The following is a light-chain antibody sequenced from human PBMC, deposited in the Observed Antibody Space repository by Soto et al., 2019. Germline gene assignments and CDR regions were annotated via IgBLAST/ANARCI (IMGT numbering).Light chain of an antibody. CDR1: QSISSY. CDR2: AAS. Sequence: DIQMTQSPSSLSASVGDRVTITCRASQSISSYLNWYQQKPGKAPKLLIYAASSLQSGLPSRFSGSESGTDFTLSISSLQPEDFATYYCQQTYSTPYTFGQGTKLEIK. J-gene: IGKJ2*01. CDR3: QQTYSTPYT. V-gene: IGKV1-39*01.